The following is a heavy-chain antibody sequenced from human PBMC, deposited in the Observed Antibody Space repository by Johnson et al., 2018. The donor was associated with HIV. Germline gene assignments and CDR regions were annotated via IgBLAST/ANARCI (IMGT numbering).Heavy chain of an antibody. Sequence: QVQLVESGGGVVQPGRSLRLSCAASGFTFSSYAMHWVRQAPAKGLEWVAVISYDGSDKYYADSVKGRFTISRDSSKNTLYLQMTSLRAEDTAVYYCAREGPYSSQWGAFDIWGQGTMVTVSS. V-gene: IGHV3-30*04. CDR2: ISYDGSDK. D-gene: IGHD6-13*01. J-gene: IGHJ3*02. CDR1: GFTFSSYA. CDR3: AREGPYSSQWGAFDI.